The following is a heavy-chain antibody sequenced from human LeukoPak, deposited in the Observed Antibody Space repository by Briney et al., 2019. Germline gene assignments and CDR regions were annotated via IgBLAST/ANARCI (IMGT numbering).Heavy chain of an antibody. CDR1: GGSISSSSYY. CDR3: ARLRKYYYYYYYMDV. J-gene: IGHJ6*03. CDR2: IYYSGST. V-gene: IGHV4-39*07. Sequence: SETLSLTCTVSGGSISSSSYYWGWIRQPPGKGLEWIGSIYYSGSTYYNPSLKSRVTISVDTSKNQFSLKLSSVTAADTAVYYCARLRKYYYYYYYMDVWGKGTTVTISS. D-gene: IGHD3-9*01.